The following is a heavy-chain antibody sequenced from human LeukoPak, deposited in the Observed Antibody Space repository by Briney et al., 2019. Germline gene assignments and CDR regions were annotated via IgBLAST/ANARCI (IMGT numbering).Heavy chain of an antibody. CDR3: AKDLHWGLDY. V-gene: IGHV3-23*01. CDR1: GFTFSTYG. J-gene: IGHJ4*02. CDR2: ISGSAGST. Sequence: GGSLRLSCAASGFTFSTYGMSWVRQAPGKGLEWVSAISGSAGSTYYADSVKGRFTISRDNSKNTLYLQMNSLRAEDTAVYYCAKDLHWGLDYWGQGTLVTVSS. D-gene: IGHD7-27*01.